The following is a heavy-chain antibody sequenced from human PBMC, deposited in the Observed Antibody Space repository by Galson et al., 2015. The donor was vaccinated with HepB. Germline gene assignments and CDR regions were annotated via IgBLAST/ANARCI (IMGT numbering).Heavy chain of an antibody. J-gene: IGHJ3*02. V-gene: IGHV6-1*01. Sequence: CAISGDSVSSNSAVWNWIRQSPSRGLEWLGRTYYRSKWYNDYPVSVKSRITINPDTSKNQFPLQLNSGTPEDTAVYYCARDGWELQSFDIWGQGTMVTVSS. CDR3: ARDGWELQSFDI. D-gene: IGHD1-26*01. CDR1: GDSVSSNSAV. CDR2: TYYRSKWYN.